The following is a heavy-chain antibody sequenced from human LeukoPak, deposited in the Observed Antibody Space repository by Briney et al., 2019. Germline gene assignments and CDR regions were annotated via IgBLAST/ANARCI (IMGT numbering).Heavy chain of an antibody. CDR3: ARGITSRYSGSYLVDY. CDR1: GGSFSGYY. J-gene: IGHJ4*02. V-gene: IGHV4-34*01. CDR2: INHSGST. Sequence: SETLSLTCAVYGGSFSGYYWSWIRQPPGKGLEWIGEINHSGSTNYNPSLKSRVTISVDTSNNQFSLKLSSVTAAYTAVYYCARGITSRYSGSYLVDYWGQGTLVTVSS. D-gene: IGHD1-26*01.